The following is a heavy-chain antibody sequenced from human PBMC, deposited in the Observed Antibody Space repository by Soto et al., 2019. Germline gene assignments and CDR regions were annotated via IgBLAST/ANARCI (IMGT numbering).Heavy chain of an antibody. Sequence: QMRLQESVPGLVKPSGTLSLACAVSGASVSSDNWWSWVRQPPGKGLEWIGEIFHSETTNYNPSLKSRATISVDKSKNQFSLTLTSVTAADTAVYYCAKNGWYSADIWGQGTMVTVSS. D-gene: IGHD6-19*01. CDR2: IFHSETT. CDR1: GASVSSDNW. CDR3: AKNGWYSADI. V-gene: IGHV4-4*02. J-gene: IGHJ3*02.